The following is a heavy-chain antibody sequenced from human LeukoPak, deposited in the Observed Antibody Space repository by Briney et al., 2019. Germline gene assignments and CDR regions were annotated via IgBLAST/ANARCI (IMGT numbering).Heavy chain of an antibody. D-gene: IGHD1-26*01. J-gene: IGHJ4*02. Sequence: GESLKISCTGSGYIFTNYWIGWVRQMPGKGLEWMGIIHPADSETRYSPSFQGQVTISVDTSINTAYLQWRSLKASDAALYYCVRHDGSFLEYFDYWGQGALLTVSS. CDR1: GYIFTNYW. V-gene: IGHV5-51*01. CDR2: IHPADSET. CDR3: VRHDGSFLEYFDY.